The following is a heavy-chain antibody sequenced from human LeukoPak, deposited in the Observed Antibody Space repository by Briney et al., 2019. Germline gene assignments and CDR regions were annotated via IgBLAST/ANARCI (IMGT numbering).Heavy chain of an antibody. Sequence: GGSLRLSCAASGFTFSDYYMSWIRQAPGKGLEWVSYISGSGSSIYYADSVKGRFTISRDNAKNSLYLQVNSLRAEDTAVYYCARGHTSSWYVFDYWGQGTLVTVSS. CDR1: GFTFSDYY. CDR3: ARGHTSSWYVFDY. J-gene: IGHJ4*02. V-gene: IGHV3-11*01. CDR2: ISGSGSSI. D-gene: IGHD6-13*01.